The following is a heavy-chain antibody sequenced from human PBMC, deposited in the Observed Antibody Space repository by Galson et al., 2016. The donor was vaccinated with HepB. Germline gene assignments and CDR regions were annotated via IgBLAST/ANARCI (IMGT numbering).Heavy chain of an antibody. J-gene: IGHJ4*02. CDR3: ARLDWTLNYCDY. V-gene: IGHV2-5*02. CDR1: GFSLSTSGVG. D-gene: IGHD3/OR15-3a*01. CDR2: IYWDDDK. Sequence: PALVKPPQTLTLTCTFSGFSLSTSGVGVSWIRQPPGKALEWLALIYWDDDKRYSPSLKTRLTITKDTSKNQVVLTMTNMDPVDTATYYCARLDWTLNYCDYWGQGTLVTVSS.